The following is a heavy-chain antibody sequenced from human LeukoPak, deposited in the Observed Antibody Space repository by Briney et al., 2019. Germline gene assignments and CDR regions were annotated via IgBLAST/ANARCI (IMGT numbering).Heavy chain of an antibody. J-gene: IGHJ6*02. V-gene: IGHV4-34*01. CDR1: GGSFSGYY. CDR2: INQSGRT. CDR3: ARGFSRGWPYYYGMDV. Sequence: PSETLSLTCAVYGGSFSGYYRSWIRQPPRKGLEWMGEINQSGRTNYNPSLKRRATISVATSNNQFSLKLSSVTAADMAVYYCARGFSRGWPYYYGMDVWGQGTTVTVSS. D-gene: IGHD6-19*01.